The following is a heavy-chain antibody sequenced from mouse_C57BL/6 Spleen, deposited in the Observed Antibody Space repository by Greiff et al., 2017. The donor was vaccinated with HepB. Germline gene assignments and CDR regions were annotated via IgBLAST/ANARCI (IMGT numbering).Heavy chain of an antibody. CDR2: IHPNSGST. CDR1: GYTFTSYW. Sequence: VQLQQPGAELVKPGASVKLSCKASGYTFTSYWMHWVKQRPGQGLEWIGMIHPNSGSTNYNEKFKSKATLTVDKSSSTAYMQLSSLTSEDSAVYYCARSGYYYGSNYYFDYWGQGTTLTVSS. J-gene: IGHJ2*01. CDR3: ARSGYYYGSNYYFDY. V-gene: IGHV1-64*01. D-gene: IGHD1-1*01.